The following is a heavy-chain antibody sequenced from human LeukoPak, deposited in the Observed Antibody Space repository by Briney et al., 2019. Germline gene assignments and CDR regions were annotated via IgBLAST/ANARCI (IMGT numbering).Heavy chain of an antibody. CDR2: IKQDGSEE. V-gene: IGHV3-7*01. D-gene: IGHD1-26*01. CDR1: GFTFSSYW. J-gene: IGHJ4*02. CDR3: ARLKYYSGSYYFDY. Sequence: GSLSLSCAASGFTFSSYWMSWVRQAPGKGLGGVANIKQDGSEEYYVDSVEGRFTISRDNAKNSLYLQMNSLRAEDTAVYYCARLKYYSGSYYFDYWGQGTLVTVSS.